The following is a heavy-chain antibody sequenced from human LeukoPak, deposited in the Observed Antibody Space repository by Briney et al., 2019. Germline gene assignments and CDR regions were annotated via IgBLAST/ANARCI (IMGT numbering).Heavy chain of an antibody. J-gene: IGHJ4*02. Sequence: LTCTVSGYSISSGYYWGWIRQPPGKGLEWVSSISSSSSYIYYADSVKGRFTISRDNAKNSLYLQMNSLRAEDTAVYYCARGTLLHWGQGTLVTVSS. V-gene: IGHV3-11*06. CDR1: GYSISSGYY. CDR3: ARGTLLH. D-gene: IGHD2-2*01. CDR2: ISSSSSYI.